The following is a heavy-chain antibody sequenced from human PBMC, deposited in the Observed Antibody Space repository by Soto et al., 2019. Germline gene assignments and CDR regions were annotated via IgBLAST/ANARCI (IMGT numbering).Heavy chain of an antibody. Sequence: QVELVQSGAEVKKPGATVRVSCKASGSIVSNYGINWVRQAPGQGLEWMGCISGYSGNTHYSQKFEDRVTMTTDTSTTTDYMELRSLRSDDTALYYCATGGGALDIWGQGTMVIVSS. CDR3: ATGGGALDI. D-gene: IGHD3-10*01. CDR2: ISGYSGNT. CDR1: GSIVSNYG. V-gene: IGHV1-18*01. J-gene: IGHJ3*02.